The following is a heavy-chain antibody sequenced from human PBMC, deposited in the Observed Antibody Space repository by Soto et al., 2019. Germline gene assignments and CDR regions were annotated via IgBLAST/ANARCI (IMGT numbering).Heavy chain of an antibody. V-gene: IGHV1-2*02. Sequence: QLHLVQSGAVVKKPGASVTVSCSASGYPVTAYYMHWVRQAPGRGLEWMGGNNPATGAAKYTQTFQGRVTMTRDTSTSTVFMELSGLTSGDTAVFYCARGGGVGVAGSAAFDMWGQGTLVTVSS. D-gene: IGHD3-3*01. CDR2: NNPATGAA. J-gene: IGHJ3*02. CDR3: ARGGGVGVAGSAAFDM. CDR1: GYPVTAYY.